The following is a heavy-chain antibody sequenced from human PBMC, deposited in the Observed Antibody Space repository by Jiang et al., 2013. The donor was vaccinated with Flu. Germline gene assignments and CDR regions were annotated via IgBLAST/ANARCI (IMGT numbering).Heavy chain of an antibody. Sequence: GSGLVKPSQTLSLTCTVSGDSISSGGRYWSWIRQSSVKALEWIGYIYHSGVTYENPSLRSRLHISVDTSKNQFSLSLTSVTAADTAVYFCVRGPNDRSRSLSDFDYWGQGALVTVSS. CDR1: GDSISSGGRY. D-gene: IGHD3-22*01. V-gene: IGHV4-30-4*01. CDR2: IYHSGVT. J-gene: IGHJ4*02. CDR3: VRGPNDRSRSLSDFDY.